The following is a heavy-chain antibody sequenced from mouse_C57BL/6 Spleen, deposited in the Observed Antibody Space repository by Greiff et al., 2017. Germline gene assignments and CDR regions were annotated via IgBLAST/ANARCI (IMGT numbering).Heavy chain of an antibody. Sequence: QVQLQQPGAELVKPGASVKLSCKASGYTFTSYWMHWVKQRPGQGLEWIGMIHPNSGSTNYNEKCKSKATLTVDKSSSTAYMQLSSLTAEDSAVYYCARGGYDVDWYFDVWGTGTTVTVSS. CDR2: IHPNSGST. CDR1: GYTFTSYW. D-gene: IGHD2-2*01. V-gene: IGHV1-64*01. CDR3: ARGGYDVDWYFDV. J-gene: IGHJ1*03.